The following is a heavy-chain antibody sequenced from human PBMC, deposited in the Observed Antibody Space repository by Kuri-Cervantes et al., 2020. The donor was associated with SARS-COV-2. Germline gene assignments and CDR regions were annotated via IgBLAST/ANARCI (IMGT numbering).Heavy chain of an antibody. Sequence: GESLKISCAASGFTFSSYWMSWVRQAPGKGLEWVANIKQDGSEKYYVDSVKGRFTISRDNAKNSLYLQMNSLRAEDTAVYYCARDRGNYYDSSGYNHWGQGTLVTVSS. CDR3: ARDRGNYYDSSGYNH. D-gene: IGHD3-22*01. CDR2: IKQDGSEK. CDR1: GFTFSSYW. J-gene: IGHJ4*02. V-gene: IGHV3-7*01.